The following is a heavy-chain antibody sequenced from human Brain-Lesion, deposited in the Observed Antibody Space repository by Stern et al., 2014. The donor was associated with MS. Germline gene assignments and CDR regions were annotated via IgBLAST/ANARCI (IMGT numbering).Heavy chain of an antibody. CDR3: ARGEGVVAGTNYYYGMDG. CDR2: ISSSSSYI. V-gene: IGHV3-21*01. CDR1: GFTFSSYS. D-gene: IGHD6-19*01. J-gene: IGHJ6*02. Sequence: EDQLVESGGGLVKPGGSLRLSCAASGFTFSSYSMNWVRQAPGKGLEWVSSISSSSSYIYYADSVKGRFTISRDNAKNSLYLQMNSLRAEDTAVYYCARGEGVVAGTNYYYGMDGWGQGTTVTVSS.